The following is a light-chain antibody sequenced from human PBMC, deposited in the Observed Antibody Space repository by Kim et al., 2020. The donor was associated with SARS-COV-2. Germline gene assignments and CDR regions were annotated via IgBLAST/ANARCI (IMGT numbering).Light chain of an antibody. CDR2: RNN. Sequence: QAGLTQPPSVSKDLRQTVTLTCTGNNNNVGNQGAAWLQQHRGHRPKLLSYRNNSRPSGISERLSASRSGSTASLTITGLQPEDEADYYCSAWDTFLSAWLFGGGTQLTVL. CDR3: SAWDTFLSAWL. V-gene: IGLV10-54*01. CDR1: NNNVGNQG. J-gene: IGLJ3*02.